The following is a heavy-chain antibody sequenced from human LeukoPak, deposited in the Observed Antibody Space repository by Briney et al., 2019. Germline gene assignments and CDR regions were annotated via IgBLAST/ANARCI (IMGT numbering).Heavy chain of an antibody. CDR2: INPNSGGT. D-gene: IGHD6-13*01. CDR1: GYTFTVYY. V-gene: IGHV1-2*06. J-gene: IGHJ4*02. Sequence: ASVTVPCKASGYTFTVYYMHWVRQAPGQGLEWMGRINPNSGGTNYAQKFQGRVTMTRDTSISTAYMELSRLRSDDTAVYYCARGFKGQQLANYFDYWGQGTLVAVSS. CDR3: ARGFKGQQLANYFDY.